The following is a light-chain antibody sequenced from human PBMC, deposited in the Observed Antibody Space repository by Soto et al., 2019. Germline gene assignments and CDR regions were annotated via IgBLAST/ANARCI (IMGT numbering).Light chain of an antibody. CDR3: CSYAGSYSYV. Sequence: QSVLTQPRSVSGSPGQSVSISCTGARSDVGGYDYVSWYQQHPDKAPKVIIYDVIKRPSGVPDRFSGSKSGNTASLTISGRQSDDEADYYCCSYAGSYSYVVGPGTKRTVL. CDR2: DVI. CDR1: RSDVGGYDY. V-gene: IGLV2-11*01. J-gene: IGLJ1*01.